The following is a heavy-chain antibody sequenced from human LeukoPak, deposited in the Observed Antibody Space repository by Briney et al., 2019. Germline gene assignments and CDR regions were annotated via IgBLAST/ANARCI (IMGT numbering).Heavy chain of an antibody. CDR2: VSSDGGTL. J-gene: IGHJ4*02. D-gene: IGHD3-9*01. CDR1: GFAFNNYG. Sequence: PGGSLRLSCAGSGFAFNNYGIHWVRQAPGRGLEWVAVVSSDGGTLYYADSVKGRFTISRDNSKNTLYLQMNSLRAEDTAVYYCAKDVSRILTGARNYFDSWGQGTLVTVSS. V-gene: IGHV3-30*18. CDR3: AKDVSRILTGARNYFDS.